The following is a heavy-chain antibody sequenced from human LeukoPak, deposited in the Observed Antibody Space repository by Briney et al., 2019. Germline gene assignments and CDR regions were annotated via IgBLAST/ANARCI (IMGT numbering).Heavy chain of an antibody. V-gene: IGHV4-59*01. CDR1: GASIRPNY. CDR3: TRGRHYYDTTEDS. CDR2: IFYTGST. Sequence: SETLSLTCTVSGASIRPNYWSWIRQSPEKGLEWIGYIFYTGSTNYNPSLNSRLTISVDTSKNQVSLRLTSVTAADTAVYYCTRGRHYYDTTEDSWGQGTLVTVSS. J-gene: IGHJ4*02. D-gene: IGHD3-16*01.